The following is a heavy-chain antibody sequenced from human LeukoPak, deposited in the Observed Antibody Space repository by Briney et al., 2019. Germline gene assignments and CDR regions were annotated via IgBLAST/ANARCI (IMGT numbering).Heavy chain of an antibody. Sequence: PGGSLRLSCAASGFTFSSYAMSWVRQAPGKGLEWVSAISGSGGNTNYADSVRGRFTISIDNSKNTLYLQMKSLRAADTDIYYCAKVSWANYFDYWGQGTPVTVSS. CDR1: GFTFSSYA. J-gene: IGHJ4*02. CDR2: ISGSGGNT. CDR3: AKVSWANYFDY. V-gene: IGHV3-23*01. D-gene: IGHD6-13*01.